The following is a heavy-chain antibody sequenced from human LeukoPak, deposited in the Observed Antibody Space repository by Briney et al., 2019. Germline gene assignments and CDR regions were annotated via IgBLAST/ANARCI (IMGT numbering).Heavy chain of an antibody. CDR3: ARGGVWWLHQEPYYYYGMDV. Sequence: GGSLRLSCAASGFTFSSYGMHWVRQAPGKGLEWVAVIWYDGSNKYYADSVKGRFTISGDNSKNTLYLQMNSLRAEDTAMYYCARGGVWWLHQEPYYYYGMDVWGQGTTVTVSS. J-gene: IGHJ6*02. D-gene: IGHD5-12*01. V-gene: IGHV3-33*01. CDR1: GFTFSSYG. CDR2: IWYDGSNK.